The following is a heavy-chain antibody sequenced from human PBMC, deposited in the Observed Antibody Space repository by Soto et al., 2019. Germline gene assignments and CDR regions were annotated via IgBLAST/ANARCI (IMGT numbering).Heavy chain of an antibody. CDR1: GNSIGSFF. CDR2: IYDSGDT. D-gene: IGHD2-2*01. CDR3: VSSRSAIYGDAFDI. V-gene: IGHV4-59*01. Sequence: SETLSLTCSVSGNSIGSFFRSWIRQTPGKGLEWVGFIYDSGDTNYNPSLESRVSISLDTSKSQFSLKLRSVTAADTAMYYCVSSRSAIYGDAFDIWGRGTMVTVSS. J-gene: IGHJ3*02.